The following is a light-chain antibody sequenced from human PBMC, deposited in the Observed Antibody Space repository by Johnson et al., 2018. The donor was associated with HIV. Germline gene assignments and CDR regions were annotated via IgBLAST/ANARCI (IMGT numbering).Light chain of an antibody. CDR3: GTWDSSLSASYV. CDR1: TSNIANNF. CDR2: DND. V-gene: IGLV1-51*01. Sequence: QSVLTQPPSVSAAPGQRVTISCSGSTSNIANNFVSWYQQVPGTAPKLLIYDNDKRPSGIPDRFSASKSGTSATLGITGLQTGDEADYYCGTWDSSLSASYVFGTGTKVTVL. J-gene: IGLJ1*01.